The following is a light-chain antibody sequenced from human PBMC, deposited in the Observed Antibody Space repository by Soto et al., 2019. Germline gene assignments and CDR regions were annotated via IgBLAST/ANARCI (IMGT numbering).Light chain of an antibody. J-gene: IGKJ5*01. CDR3: LRRTTQPPVT. V-gene: IGKV3-11*01. CDR2: DAS. Sequence: DSQSVKTFLVWYQHRPGQAPRVLIYDASHRATGIPARFSGSWSGTDFTLTISGLEPHDAALYYSLRRTTQPPVTVAQGTRLEI. CDR1: QSVKTF.